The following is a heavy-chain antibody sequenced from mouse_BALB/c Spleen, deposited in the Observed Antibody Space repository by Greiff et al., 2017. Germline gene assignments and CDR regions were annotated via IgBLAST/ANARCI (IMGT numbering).Heavy chain of an antibody. CDR3: TPLREFAY. Sequence: EVHLVESGGGLVQPGGSMKLSCVASGFTFSNYWMNWVRQSPEKGLEWVAEIRLKSNNYATHYAESVKGRFTISRDDSKSSVYLQMNNLRAEDTGIYYCTPLREFAYWGQGTLVTVSA. V-gene: IGHV6-6*02. CDR2: IRLKSNNYAT. J-gene: IGHJ3*01. CDR1: GFTFSNYW. D-gene: IGHD1-1*01.